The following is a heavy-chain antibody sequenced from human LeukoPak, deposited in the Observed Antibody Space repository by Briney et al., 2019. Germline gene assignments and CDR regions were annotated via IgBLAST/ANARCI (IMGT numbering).Heavy chain of an antibody. Sequence: PGGSLRLSCAASGFTVSYNYVSWIRQSPGKGLEWIAEINHRGDTNYNPSVKSRVTISVDTSKNQFSLKVTSLTAADTAVYFCARGPTISETGYFDYWGQGTLVTVSS. CDR3: ARGPTISETGYFDY. D-gene: IGHD1-1*01. J-gene: IGHJ4*03. CDR2: INHRGDT. CDR1: GFTVSYNY. V-gene: IGHV4-34*01.